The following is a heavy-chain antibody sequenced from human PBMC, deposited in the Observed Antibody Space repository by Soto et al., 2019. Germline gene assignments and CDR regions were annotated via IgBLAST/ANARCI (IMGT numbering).Heavy chain of an antibody. V-gene: IGHV1-18*04. CDR2: ISAYNGNT. Sequence: APVKGSCKASGYTFTSYGISWVRQAPVQGLEWMGWISAYNGNTNYTQKIQDGVTMTTDSSTSTAYMELWWLRSGDTAVYYCARDFSYRSSWYSTTYSWFDPWGQGTLVTVSS. D-gene: IGHD6-13*01. CDR1: GYTFTSYG. CDR3: ARDFSYRSSWYSTTYSWFDP. J-gene: IGHJ5*02.